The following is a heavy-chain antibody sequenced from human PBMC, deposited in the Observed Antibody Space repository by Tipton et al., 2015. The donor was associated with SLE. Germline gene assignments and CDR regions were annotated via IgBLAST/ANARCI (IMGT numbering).Heavy chain of an antibody. D-gene: IGHD2-2*01. Sequence: TLSLTCSVSGGSMSYHYWSWIRQPPGKGLEWIGYIYYTGNTNYNPSLESRVTMSVDTSKSQFSLKLTFVSAADTAIYYCARMGLCTTTTCNVGAFDVWGQGSMVTVSS. CDR3: ARMGLCTTTTCNVGAFDV. CDR1: GGSMSYHY. J-gene: IGHJ3*01. CDR2: IYYTGNT. V-gene: IGHV4-59*11.